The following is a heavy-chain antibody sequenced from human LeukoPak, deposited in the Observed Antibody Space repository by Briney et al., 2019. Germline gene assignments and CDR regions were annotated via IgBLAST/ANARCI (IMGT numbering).Heavy chain of an antibody. J-gene: IGHJ6*04. CDR2: IRSPNYDATT. Sequence: GGSLRLSCTTSGFIFDDYAVNWVHQAPGKGLEWLSLIRSPNYDATTEYAASVKGRFTISRDDSKDIAYLHMTSLSSEDTAVYYCASRRSSTNYRYYGMAVWGKGTTVTVSS. D-gene: IGHD2-2*01. V-gene: IGHV3-49*04. CDR1: GFIFDDYA. CDR3: ASRRSSTNYRYYGMAV.